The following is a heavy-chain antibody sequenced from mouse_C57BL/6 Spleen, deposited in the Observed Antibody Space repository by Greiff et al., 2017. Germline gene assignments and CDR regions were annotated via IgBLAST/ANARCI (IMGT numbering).Heavy chain of an antibody. CDR1: GYTFTDYE. Sequence: VQLQQSGAELVRPGASVTQSCKASGYTFTDYEMHWVKQTPVHGLEWIGAIDPETGGTAYNQKFKGKAILTADKSASTAYMELRSLTSEDSAVYYCTRTTYDGYYLYAMDYWGQGTSVTVSS. CDR2: IDPETGGT. V-gene: IGHV1-15*01. J-gene: IGHJ4*01. CDR3: TRTTYDGYYLYAMDY. D-gene: IGHD2-3*01.